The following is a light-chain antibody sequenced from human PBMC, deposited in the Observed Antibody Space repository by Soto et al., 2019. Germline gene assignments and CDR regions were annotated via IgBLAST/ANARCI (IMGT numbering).Light chain of an antibody. V-gene: IGLV9-49*01. CDR3: GADHGSGSNFVV. Sequence: QLVLTQPPSASASLGASVTLTCTLSSGYSNYKVDWYQQRPGKGPRFVMRVGTGGIVGSKGDSIPDRFSVLGSGLNRYLTIKNIQEEDESDYHCGADHGSGSNFVVFGGGTKLTVL. J-gene: IGLJ2*01. CDR2: VGTGGIVG. CDR1: SGYSNYK.